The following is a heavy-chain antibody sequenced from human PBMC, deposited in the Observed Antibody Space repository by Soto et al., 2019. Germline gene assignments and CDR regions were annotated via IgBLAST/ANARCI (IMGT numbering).Heavy chain of an antibody. CDR1: GITFTSSA. CDR2: MSGNGGNI. Sequence: EVQLLESRGGLGQPGGTLRLTCVATGITFTSSAMSWVRQAPGKGLEWVSGMSGNGGNIYYADSVKGRFTISRDNSKNTVYLQMNSLRAEDTAVYDCAEGLYYFDYCGQGNLVTVSS. V-gene: IGHV3-23*01. CDR3: AEGLYYFDY. J-gene: IGHJ4*02.